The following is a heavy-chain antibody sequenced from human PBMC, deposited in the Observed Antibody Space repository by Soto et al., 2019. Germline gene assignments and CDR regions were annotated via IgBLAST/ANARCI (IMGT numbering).Heavy chain of an antibody. J-gene: IGHJ4*02. V-gene: IGHV1-3*04. CDR2: IHTAKGNT. Sequence: ASVKVSCKASGYTFTNNVIHWLRQAPGQTLEWMGWIHTAKGNTKYSQKFEARVTLTRDTAASTAYMELNSLRAEDTAVYYCAKDRSAEHYWGQGTLVTVSS. CDR1: GYTFTNNV. CDR3: AKDRSAEHY.